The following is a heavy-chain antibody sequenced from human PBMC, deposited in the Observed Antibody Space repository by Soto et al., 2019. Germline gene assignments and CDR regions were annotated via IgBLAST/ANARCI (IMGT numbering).Heavy chain of an antibody. CDR3: ARESGYPTYLHYYYYYGMDV. Sequence: QVQLVQSGAEVKKPGSSVKVSCKASGGTFSSYAISWVRQAPGQGLEWMGGIIPIFGTANYAQKFQGRVTITADESTSTDYMELSSLRSEDTAVYYCARESGYPTYLHYYYYYGMDVWGQGTTVTVSS. J-gene: IGHJ6*02. D-gene: IGHD5-12*01. CDR2: IIPIFGTA. CDR1: GGTFSSYA. V-gene: IGHV1-69*01.